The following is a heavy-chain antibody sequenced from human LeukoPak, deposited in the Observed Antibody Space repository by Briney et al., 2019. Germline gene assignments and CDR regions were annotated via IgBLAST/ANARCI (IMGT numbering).Heavy chain of an antibody. Sequence: KPSETLSLTCAASGGSITGFFLTWIRQPAGEGLQYIGRIFSSGGANYNPPRESRVAMSVAKSQNLFSLTLTSVPAADTAVYFCARAATPDVSSPLDFWGQGILVTVSS. J-gene: IGHJ4*02. D-gene: IGHD6-19*01. CDR3: ARAATPDVSSPLDF. CDR1: GGSITGFF. V-gene: IGHV4-4*07. CDR2: IFSSGGA.